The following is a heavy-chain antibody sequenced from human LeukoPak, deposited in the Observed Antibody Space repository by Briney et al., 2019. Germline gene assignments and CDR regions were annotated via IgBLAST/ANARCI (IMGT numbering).Heavy chain of an antibody. D-gene: IGHD3-10*01. CDR2: IKQDGSEK. J-gene: IGHJ3*02. CDR3: AREEGDYYGLGAFYI. Sequence: GGSLRLSCAASGFTFSNYWMSWVRQAPGKGLEWVANIKQDGSEKYYVDSVKGRFTISRDNAKNSLYLQMNSLRAEDTAVYYCAREEGDYYGLGAFYIWGQGTMVTVSS. CDR1: GFTFSNYW. V-gene: IGHV3-7*01.